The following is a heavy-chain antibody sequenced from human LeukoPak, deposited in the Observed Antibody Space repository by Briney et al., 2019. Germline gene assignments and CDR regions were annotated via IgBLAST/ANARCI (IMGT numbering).Heavy chain of an antibody. D-gene: IGHD3-10*01. V-gene: IGHV3-23*01. CDR2: ISGSGGST. CDR3: AKVGDGSVFYYYYYGMDV. J-gene: IGHJ6*02. Sequence: GGSLRLSCAASGFTFSDYAMIWVRQAPGKGLEWVSAISGSGGSTYYADSVKGRFTISRDNSKNTLYLQMNSLRAEDTAVYYCAKVGDGSVFYYYYYGMDVWGQGTTVTVSS. CDR1: GFTFSDYA.